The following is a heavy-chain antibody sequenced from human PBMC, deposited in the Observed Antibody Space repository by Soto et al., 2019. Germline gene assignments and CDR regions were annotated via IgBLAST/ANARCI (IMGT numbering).Heavy chain of an antibody. CDR3: AQDRKSDAAWDIDY. CDR2: VSGSGGST. D-gene: IGHD1-26*01. Sequence: EVQRLESGGGLGQPGGSLTLSCAASGFNFSSYAMSWVRQAPGKGLEWVSAVSGSGGSTYYADSVKGRFTISRHSSKNTLYLQLNSLRAEDTAVYYFAQDRKSDAAWDIDYWGQGTLVTVSS. J-gene: IGHJ4*02. V-gene: IGHV3-23*01. CDR1: GFNFSSYA.